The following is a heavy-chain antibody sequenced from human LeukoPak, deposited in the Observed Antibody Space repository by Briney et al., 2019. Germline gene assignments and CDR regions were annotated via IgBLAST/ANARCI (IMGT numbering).Heavy chain of an antibody. CDR3: ARDFPYYDFWSGYYQYNWFDP. CDR2: ISAYNGKT. V-gene: IGHV1-18*01. J-gene: IGHJ5*02. CDR1: GYTFTRYG. Sequence: ASVKVSCKASGYTFTRYGITWVRQAPGQGLEWMGWISAYNGKTNYAQKVQDRATMTTDTSTSTAYMELRSLRSDDTAVYYCARDFPYYDFWSGYYQYNWFDPWGQGTLVTVSS. D-gene: IGHD3-3*01.